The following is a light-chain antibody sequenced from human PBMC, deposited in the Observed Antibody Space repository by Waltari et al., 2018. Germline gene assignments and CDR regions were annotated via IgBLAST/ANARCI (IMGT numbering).Light chain of an antibody. J-gene: IGLJ3*02. V-gene: IGLV2-14*01. CDR3: SSYTSSSTWV. CDR1: SSDVGCYNY. CDR2: DVS. Sequence: QSALTQPPSLSGSTGPAFTFPCPGNSSDVGCYNYLSWYQQHPGKAPKLMIYDVSKRPSGVSNRFSGSKSGNTASLTISWLQAEDEADYYCSSYTSSSTWVFGGGTKLTVL.